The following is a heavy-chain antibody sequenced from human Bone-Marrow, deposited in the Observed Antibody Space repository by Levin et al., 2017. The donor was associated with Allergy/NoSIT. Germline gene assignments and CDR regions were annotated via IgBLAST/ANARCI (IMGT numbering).Heavy chain of an antibody. V-gene: IGHV2-5*02. CDR2: IYWDDNK. CDR1: GFSLSTSGVG. CDR3: AHSLYYYDSSGSGQIYSFDY. Sequence: SGPTLVKPTQTLTLTCTFSGFSLSTSGVGVGWIRQPPGKALEWLALIYWDDNKRYSPSLRSRLTITKGTSKSQVVLTMTNLAPVDTATYYCAHSLYYYDSSGSGQIYSFDYWGQGTPVTVSS. J-gene: IGHJ4*02. D-gene: IGHD3-22*01.